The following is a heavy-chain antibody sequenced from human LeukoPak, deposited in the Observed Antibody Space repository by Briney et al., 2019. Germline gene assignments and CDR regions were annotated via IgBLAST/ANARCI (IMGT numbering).Heavy chain of an antibody. CDR3: ARDWGLRYFDWFDY. Sequence: ASVKVSCKASGYTFTSYGISWVRQAPGQGLEWMGWISAYNGNTNYAQKLQGRVTMTTDTSTSTAYMELRSLRSDDTAVYYCARDWGLRYFDWFDYWGQGALVTVSS. CDR1: GYTFTSYG. V-gene: IGHV1-18*01. J-gene: IGHJ4*02. D-gene: IGHD3-9*01. CDR2: ISAYNGNT.